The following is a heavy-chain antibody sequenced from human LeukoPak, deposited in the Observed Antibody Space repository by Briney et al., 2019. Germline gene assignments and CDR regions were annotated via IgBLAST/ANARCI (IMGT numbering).Heavy chain of an antibody. CDR3: ASSPTLTHYYDSSGSHSFDY. J-gene: IGHJ4*02. Sequence: SETLSLTCAVYGGSFSGYYWSWIRQPPGKGLEWIGEINHSGSTNYNPSLKSRVTISVDTSKNQFSLKLSSVTAADTAVYYCASSPTLTHYYDSSGSHSFDYWGQGTLVTVSS. CDR1: GGSFSGYY. CDR2: INHSGST. D-gene: IGHD3-22*01. V-gene: IGHV4-34*01.